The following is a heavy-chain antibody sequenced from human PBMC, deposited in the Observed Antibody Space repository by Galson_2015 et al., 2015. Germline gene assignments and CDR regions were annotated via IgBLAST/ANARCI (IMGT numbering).Heavy chain of an antibody. D-gene: IGHD2-2*01. CDR3: ASDIVVVPAAMRTDAFDI. CDR1: GFTFSSYE. Sequence: SLRLSCAASGFTFSSYEMNWVRQAPGKGLEWVSYISSSGSTIYYADSVKGRFTISRDNAKNSLYLQMNSLRAEDTAVYYCASDIVVVPAAMRTDAFDIWGQGTMVTVSS. V-gene: IGHV3-48*03. J-gene: IGHJ3*02. CDR2: ISSSGSTI.